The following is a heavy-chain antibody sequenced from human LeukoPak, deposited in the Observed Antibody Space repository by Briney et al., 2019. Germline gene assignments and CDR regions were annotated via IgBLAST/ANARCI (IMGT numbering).Heavy chain of an antibody. V-gene: IGHV1-2*02. J-gene: IGHJ5*02. Sequence: ASVKVSCKASGHTFIGYNMHWVRQAPGQGLEWMGWINPNFGGTDYAQRFQGRVTMTRDTSISTVYMELSRLRSDDTAVYYCARDESFDPWGQGTLVTVSS. CDR2: INPNFGGT. CDR3: ARDESFDP. CDR1: GHTFIGYN.